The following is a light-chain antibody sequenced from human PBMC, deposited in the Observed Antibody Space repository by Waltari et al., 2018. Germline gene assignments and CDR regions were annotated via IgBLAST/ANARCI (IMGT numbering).Light chain of an antibody. CDR3: QQYNNWPPYT. Sequence: ERVMTQSPATLSVSPGERATLSCRASQSVSTNLAWYQQKPGQAPRLLIYAASTRATGIPARFSGSGSGTEFTLTISSLQSEDVAVYYCQQYNNWPPYTFGQGTKLEIK. CDR1: QSVSTN. V-gene: IGKV3-15*01. J-gene: IGKJ2*01. CDR2: AAS.